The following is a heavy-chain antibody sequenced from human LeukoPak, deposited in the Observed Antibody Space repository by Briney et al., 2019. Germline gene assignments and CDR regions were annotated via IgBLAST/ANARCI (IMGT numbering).Heavy chain of an antibody. J-gene: IGHJ6*03. Sequence: AGGSLRLSCAASGFTFSDYYMSWIRQAPGKGLEWVSYISSSGSTIYYADSVKGRFTISRDNAKNSLYLQMNSLRAEDTAVYYCARDAGQLVGALDYYYYMDVWGKGTTVTVSS. D-gene: IGHD6-6*01. CDR3: ARDAGQLVGALDYYYYMDV. CDR2: ISSSGSTI. V-gene: IGHV3-11*04. CDR1: GFTFSDYY.